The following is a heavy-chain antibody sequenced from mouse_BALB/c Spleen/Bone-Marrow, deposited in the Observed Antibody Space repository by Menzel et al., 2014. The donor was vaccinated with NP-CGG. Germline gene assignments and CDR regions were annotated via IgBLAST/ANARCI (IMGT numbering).Heavy chain of an antibody. D-gene: IGHD2-2*01. CDR3: ARHGGYDAGAWFAY. J-gene: IGHJ3*01. V-gene: IGHV5-9-3*01. CDR1: GFTFSSYA. Sequence: EVHLVESGGGLVKPGGSLKLSCAASGFTFSSYAMSWVRQTPEKRLEWVATISSGGNYTYYPDSVKGRFSISRDNAKNTLYLQMSSLSAEDTAVYYCARHGGYDAGAWFAYWGQGTLVTVSA. CDR2: ISSGGNYT.